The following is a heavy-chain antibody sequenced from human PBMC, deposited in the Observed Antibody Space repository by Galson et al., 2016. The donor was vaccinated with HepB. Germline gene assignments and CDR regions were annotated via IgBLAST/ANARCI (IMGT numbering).Heavy chain of an antibody. D-gene: IGHD6-19*01. J-gene: IGHJ4*02. V-gene: IGHV3-9*01. CDR3: AKDLLPSGAGREDYFDY. CDR2: ISWNSDSI. Sequence: SLRLSCAASGFTFDEYAMHWVRQAPGKGLEWVSGISWNSDSIGYADPVRGRFTISRDNSKKMLYLQMNSLRAEDTAIYYCAKDLLPSGAGREDYFDYWGQGTLVTVSS. CDR1: GFTFDEYA.